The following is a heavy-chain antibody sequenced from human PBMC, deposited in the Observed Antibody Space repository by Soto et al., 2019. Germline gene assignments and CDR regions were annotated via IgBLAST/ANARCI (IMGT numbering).Heavy chain of an antibody. V-gene: IGHV1-2*02. Sequence: SSVKVSCKASGYTFTGYYMHWVRQAPGQGFEWMGRISPKSGGTNYAQKFQGRVTMTWDTSLNTAYMELSSLMFEDTAVYYCARPPGYVSDWYYFDLWGQGTLVTVSS. CDR3: ARPPGYVSDWYYFDL. CDR2: ISPKSGGT. D-gene: IGHD3-9*01. J-gene: IGHJ4*02. CDR1: GYTFTGYY.